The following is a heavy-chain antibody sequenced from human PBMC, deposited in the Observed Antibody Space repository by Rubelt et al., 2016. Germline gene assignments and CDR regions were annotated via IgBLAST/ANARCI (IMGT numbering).Heavy chain of an antibody. CDR2: IDPSDSYT. V-gene: IGHV5-10-1*01. CDR3: ARHARVGATYTDY. J-gene: IGHJ4*02. Sequence: GKGLEWMGRIDPSDSYTKYSPSFQGHVTISVDKSITTAYLQWSSLKASDTAMYYCARHARVGATYTDYWGQGTLVTVSS. D-gene: IGHD1-26*01.